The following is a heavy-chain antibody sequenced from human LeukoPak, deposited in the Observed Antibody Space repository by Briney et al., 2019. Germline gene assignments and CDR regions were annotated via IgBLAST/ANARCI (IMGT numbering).Heavy chain of an antibody. Sequence: ASVKVSCTTSGYTFASSGITWVRQAPGQGLEWMGWISAYNGNTNYAQNLQGRVSMTTDTSTSTAYMELSSLRSDDTAVYYCARVRARVFGAYYYMDVWGKGTTVTVSS. D-gene: IGHD3-3*01. CDR1: GYTFASSG. V-gene: IGHV1-18*01. J-gene: IGHJ6*03. CDR2: ISAYNGNT. CDR3: ARVRARVFGAYYYMDV.